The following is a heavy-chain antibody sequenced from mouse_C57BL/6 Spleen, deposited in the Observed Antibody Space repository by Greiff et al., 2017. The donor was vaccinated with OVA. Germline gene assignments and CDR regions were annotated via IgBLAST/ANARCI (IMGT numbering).Heavy chain of an antibody. V-gene: IGHV5-9-1*02. CDR1: GFTFSSYA. Sequence: EVKLVESGEGLVKPGGSLKLSCAASGFTFSSYAMSWVRQTPEKRLEWVAYISSGGDYIYYADTVKGRFTISRDNARNTLYLQMSSLKSEDTAMYYCTRGGLVYYFDYWGQGTTLTVSS. D-gene: IGHD3-3*01. CDR2: ISSGGDYI. J-gene: IGHJ2*01. CDR3: TRGGLVYYFDY.